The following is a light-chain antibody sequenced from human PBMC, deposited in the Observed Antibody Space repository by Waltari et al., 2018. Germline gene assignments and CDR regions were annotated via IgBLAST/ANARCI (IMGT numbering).Light chain of an antibody. CDR2: RKN. J-gene: IGLJ2*01. V-gene: IGLV1-44*01. Sequence: QSVLTQPPSASATPGQSVTISCSGSSSNIGSNTVNWYQQVPGTAPNLPIYRKNQRPSGVPDLFSGSKCGTSASLAISGVQSREEADNFCEVWEDSRIGRLSGEGTNLT. CDR3: EVWEDSRIGRL. CDR1: SSNIGSNT.